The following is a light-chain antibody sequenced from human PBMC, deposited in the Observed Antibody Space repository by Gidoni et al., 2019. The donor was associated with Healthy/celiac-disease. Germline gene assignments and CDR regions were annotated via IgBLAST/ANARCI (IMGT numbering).Light chain of an antibody. CDR1: SSNIWAGYD. CDR3: QSYDSSFWV. V-gene: IGLV1-40*01. CDR2: GNS. J-gene: IGLJ3*02. Sequence: QSVLTQPPSVSGAPGQRVTISCTGSSSNIWAGYDVHWYQQLPGTAPKLLIYGNSNRPSGVPDRFSGSKSGTSASLAITGLQAEDEADYYCQSYDSSFWVFGGGTKLTVL.